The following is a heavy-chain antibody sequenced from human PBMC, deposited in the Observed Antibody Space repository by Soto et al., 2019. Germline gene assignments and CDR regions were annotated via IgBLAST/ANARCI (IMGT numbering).Heavy chain of an antibody. CDR3: ARDRSGQQLVKGYGWFDP. CDR2: IFYSGIT. Sequence: QVQLQESGPGLVKPSETLSLTCTVSGGSFSNYYWSWIRQTPGKGLEWIGNIFYSGITNYNPSFKSRVTISIDTSKNQCSLQLSSVTAADTAVYYCARDRSGQQLVKGYGWFDPWGQGIQVIGSS. J-gene: IGHJ5*02. D-gene: IGHD6-13*01. CDR1: GGSFSNYY. V-gene: IGHV4-59*01.